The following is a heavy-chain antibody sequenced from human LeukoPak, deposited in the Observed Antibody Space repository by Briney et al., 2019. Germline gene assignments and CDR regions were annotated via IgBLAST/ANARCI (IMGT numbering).Heavy chain of an antibody. J-gene: IGHJ4*02. CDR2: IYHSGST. V-gene: IGHV4-38-2*02. D-gene: IGHD1-1*01. CDR3: ARVRGAETTPYYFDY. Sequence: SETLSLTCTVSGYSISSGYYWGWIRQPPGKGLEWIGSIYHSGSTYYNPSLKSRVTISVDTSKNQFSLKLSSVTAADTAVYYYARVRGAETTPYYFDYWGQGTLVTVSS. CDR1: GYSISSGYY.